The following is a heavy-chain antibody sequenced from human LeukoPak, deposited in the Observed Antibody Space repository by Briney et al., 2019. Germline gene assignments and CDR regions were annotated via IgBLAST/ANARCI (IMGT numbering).Heavy chain of an antibody. CDR3: ARNKHYYDSSGYYYDY. J-gene: IGHJ4*02. CDR1: GYTFTSYG. D-gene: IGHD3-22*01. V-gene: IGHV1-8*03. Sequence: ASVKVSCKASGYTFTSYGINWVRQATGQGLEWMGWINPNNGNTGYAQKFRGRVTITRNTSISTAYMELSSLKSEDSAVYYCARNKHYYDSSGYYYDYWGQGTLVTVSS. CDR2: INPNNGNT.